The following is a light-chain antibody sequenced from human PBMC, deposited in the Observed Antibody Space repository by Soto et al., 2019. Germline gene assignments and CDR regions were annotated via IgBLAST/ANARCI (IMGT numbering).Light chain of an antibody. V-gene: IGKV3D-15*01. Sequence: EVVMTQSPATLSVSPGERATLSCRASQTVRDNLGWYQQIPGQPPRLLIYGATTRATGIPARFSGSGSGTEFTLTISSLQSEDFAVYYCQQYNNCPLTFGGGTKVEIK. CDR3: QQYNNCPLT. J-gene: IGKJ4*01. CDR1: QTVRDN. CDR2: GAT.